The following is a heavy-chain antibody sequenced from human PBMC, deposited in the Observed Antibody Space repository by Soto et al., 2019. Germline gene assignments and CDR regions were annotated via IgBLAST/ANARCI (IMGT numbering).Heavy chain of an antibody. Sequence: PGGSLRLSCAASGFTFSSYAMSWVRQAPGKGLEWVSAISGSGGSTYYADSVKGRFTISRDNSKNTLYLQMNSLRAEDTAVYYCAYIVFVVAARRRSAFDIWGQGTMVTVS. D-gene: IGHD2-15*01. CDR2: ISGSGGST. J-gene: IGHJ3*02. CDR1: GFTFSSYA. CDR3: AYIVFVVAARRRSAFDI. V-gene: IGHV3-23*01.